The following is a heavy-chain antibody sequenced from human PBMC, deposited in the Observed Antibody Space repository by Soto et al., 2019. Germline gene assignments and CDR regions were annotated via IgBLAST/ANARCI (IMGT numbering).Heavy chain of an antibody. CDR2: INPSGGST. V-gene: IGHV1-46*03. D-gene: IGHD5-18*01. J-gene: IGHJ5*02. CDR1: GYTFTSYY. Sequence: QVQLVQSGAEVKKPGASVKVSCKASGYTFTSYYMHWVRQAPGQGLEWMGIINPSGGSTSYAQKCQGRVTMTRDTSTSTVYMELSSLRSEDTDVYYCAREGYSPNWFDPWGQGTLVTVSS. CDR3: AREGYSPNWFDP.